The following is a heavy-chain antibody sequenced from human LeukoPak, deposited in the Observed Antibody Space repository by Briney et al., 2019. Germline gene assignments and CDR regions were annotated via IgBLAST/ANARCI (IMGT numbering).Heavy chain of an antibody. Sequence: SVKVSCKASGGTFSSYAISWVRQAPGQGLEWMGRIIPIHGIANYAQKFQGRVTITADKSTSTAYMELSSLRSEDTAVYYCARDVYYYDSSGLDYWGQGTLVTVSS. V-gene: IGHV1-69*04. CDR2: IIPIHGIA. D-gene: IGHD3-22*01. CDR1: GGTFSSYA. J-gene: IGHJ4*02. CDR3: ARDVYYYDSSGLDY.